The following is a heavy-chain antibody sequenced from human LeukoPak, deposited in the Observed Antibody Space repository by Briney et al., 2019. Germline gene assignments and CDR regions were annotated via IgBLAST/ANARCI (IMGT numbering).Heavy chain of an antibody. CDR2: ITGDSSTI. Sequence: GGSLRLSCAASGFTFSSYAMSWVRQAPGKGLEWVSYITGDSSTIYYADSVKGRFTISRDNAKNSLYLQMNSLRDEDTAVYYCARSSIVVAGINFDYWGQGTLVTVSS. J-gene: IGHJ4*02. CDR3: ARSSIVVAGINFDY. D-gene: IGHD6-19*01. V-gene: IGHV3-48*02. CDR1: GFTFSSYA.